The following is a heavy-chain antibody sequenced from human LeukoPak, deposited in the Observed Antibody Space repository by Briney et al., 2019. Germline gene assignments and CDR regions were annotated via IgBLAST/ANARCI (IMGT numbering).Heavy chain of an antibody. J-gene: IGHJ4*02. CDR1: GGSISSGGYS. CDR2: IYHSGST. D-gene: IGHD3-10*01. Sequence: SETLSLTCAVSGGSISSGGYSWSWIRQPPGKGLEWIGYIYHSGSTYYNPSLKSRVTISVDRSKNQFSLKLSSVTAADTAVYYCARGTPELWFGDYYFEYWGQGTLVTVSS. CDR3: ARGTPELWFGDYYFEY. V-gene: IGHV4-30-2*01.